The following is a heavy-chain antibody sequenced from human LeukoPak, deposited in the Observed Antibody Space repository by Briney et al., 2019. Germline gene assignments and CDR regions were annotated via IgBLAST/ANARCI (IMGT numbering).Heavy chain of an antibody. V-gene: IGHV4-30-4*01. CDR2: IYYSGGT. CDR3: ARVRGELVVDY. CDR1: RGSISSGDYY. Sequence: SETLSLTCIVSRGSISSGDYYWSWIRQPPGTGLEWIGYIYYSGGTYYNPSLKSRVTISVDTSKNQFSLKLSSVTAADTAVYYCARVRGELVVDYWGQGTLVTVSS. D-gene: IGHD1-1*01. J-gene: IGHJ4*02.